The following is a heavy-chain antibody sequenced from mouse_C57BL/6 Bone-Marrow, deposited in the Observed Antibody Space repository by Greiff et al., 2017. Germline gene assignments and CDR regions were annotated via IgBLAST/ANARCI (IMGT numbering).Heavy chain of an antibody. J-gene: IGHJ2*01. D-gene: IGHD1-1*01. CDR3: ARNGYGGSTLDY. CDR1: GYTFTSYW. CDR2: IDPSDSET. Sequence: QVQLQQPGAELVRPGSSVKLSCKASGYTFTSYWMHWVKQRPIQGLEWIGNIDPSDSETHYNQKFKDKATLTVDKSSSTAYMQLSSLTSEDSAVYYCARNGYGGSTLDYWGQGTTLTVSS. V-gene: IGHV1-52*01.